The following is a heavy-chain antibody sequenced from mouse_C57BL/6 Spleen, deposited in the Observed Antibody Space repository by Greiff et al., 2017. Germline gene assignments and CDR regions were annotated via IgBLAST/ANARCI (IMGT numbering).Heavy chain of an antibody. V-gene: IGHV1-72*01. Sequence: QVQLQQPGAELVKPGASVKLSCKASGYTFTSYWMHWVKQRPGRGLEWIGRIDPNSGGTTYNEKFKSKATLTVDKPYSTAYITLSSLTSEDSAVYYCARALWLLEGGFAYWGQGTLVTVSA. CDR2: IDPNSGGT. J-gene: IGHJ3*01. D-gene: IGHD2-3*01. CDR3: ARALWLLEGGFAY. CDR1: GYTFTSYW.